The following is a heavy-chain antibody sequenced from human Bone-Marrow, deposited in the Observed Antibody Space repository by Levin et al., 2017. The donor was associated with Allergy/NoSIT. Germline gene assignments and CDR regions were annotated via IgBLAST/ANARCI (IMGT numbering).Heavy chain of an antibody. V-gene: IGHV4-39*01. D-gene: IGHD2-8*01. CDR1: GGSISINNFY. CDR2: IFNSGTT. Sequence: SETLSLTCNVSGGSISINNFYWGWIRQPPGKGLEWIAYIFNSGTTYYNPSLKSRVTISVDTSNNQFSLKLRSVTAADTAVYYCARVQGPYYSTNYVDYWGQGSLVTVSS. CDR3: ARVQGPYYSTNYVDY. J-gene: IGHJ4*02.